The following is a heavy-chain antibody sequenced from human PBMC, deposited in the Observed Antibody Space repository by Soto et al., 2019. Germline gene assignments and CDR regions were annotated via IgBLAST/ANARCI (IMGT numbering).Heavy chain of an antibody. CDR3: ASLGSDSYGPHYYYGMDV. CDR1: GGTISSYY. CDR2: IYYSGST. Sequence: SETLSLTCTVSGGTISSYYWSWIRQPPGKGLEWIGYIYYSGSTNYNPSLKSRVIISVDTSKNQFSLKLSSVTAADTAVYYVASLGSDSYGPHYYYGMDVWGQGTTVTVSS. V-gene: IGHV4-59*01. D-gene: IGHD5-18*01. J-gene: IGHJ6*02.